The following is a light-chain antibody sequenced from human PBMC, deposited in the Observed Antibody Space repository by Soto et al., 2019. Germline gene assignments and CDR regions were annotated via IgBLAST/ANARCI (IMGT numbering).Light chain of an antibody. CDR2: TAS. CDR1: QDISSY. J-gene: IGKJ5*01. CDR3: QQRHSYPIT. Sequence: DIQLTQSPSFLSASVGDRVTVTCRASQDISSYLAWYQQKPGKAPKLLIHTASTLQSGVPSRFSGSGSGAECTLTISSLQPDDFTTYYCQQRHSYPITSGQGTRLDI. V-gene: IGKV1-9*01.